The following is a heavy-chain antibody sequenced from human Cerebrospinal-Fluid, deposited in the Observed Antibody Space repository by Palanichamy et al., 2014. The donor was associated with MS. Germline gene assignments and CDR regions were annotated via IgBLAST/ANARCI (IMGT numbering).Heavy chain of an antibody. D-gene: IGHD6-19*01. V-gene: IGHV4-59*01. CDR3: ARVRSGWYYFDY. J-gene: IGHJ4*02. CDR2: IYYSGST. Sequence: IYYSGSTNYNPSLKSRVTISVDTSKNQFSLKLSSVTAADTAFYYCARVRSGWYYFDYWGQGTLLTVSS.